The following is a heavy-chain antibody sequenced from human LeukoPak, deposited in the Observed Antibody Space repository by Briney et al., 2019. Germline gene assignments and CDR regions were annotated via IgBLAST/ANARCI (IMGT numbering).Heavy chain of an antibody. CDR2: ISSSSSTI. V-gene: IGHV3-48*04. CDR3: ARGHEGDWNPGTGFDY. J-gene: IGHJ4*02. CDR1: GFTFSSYS. D-gene: IGHD1-1*01. Sequence: GGSLRLSCAASGFTFSSYSMNWVRQAPGKGLEWVSYISSSSSTIYYADSVKGRFTISRDNAKNSLYLQMNSLRAEVTAVYYCARGHEGDWNPGTGFDYWGQGTLVTVSS.